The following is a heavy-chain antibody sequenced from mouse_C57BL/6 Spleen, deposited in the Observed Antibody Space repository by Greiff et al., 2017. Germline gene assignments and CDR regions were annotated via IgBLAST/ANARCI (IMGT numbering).Heavy chain of an antibody. V-gene: IGHV1-82*01. Sequence: VQLKESGPELVKPGASVKISCKASGYAFSSSWMNWVKQRPGKGLEWIGRIYPGDGDTNYNGKFKGKATLTADKSSSTAYMQLSSLTSEDSAVYFCARPYGSSHYFDYWGQGTTLTVSS. CDR2: IYPGDGDT. CDR1: GYAFSSSW. D-gene: IGHD1-1*01. CDR3: ARPYGSSHYFDY. J-gene: IGHJ2*01.